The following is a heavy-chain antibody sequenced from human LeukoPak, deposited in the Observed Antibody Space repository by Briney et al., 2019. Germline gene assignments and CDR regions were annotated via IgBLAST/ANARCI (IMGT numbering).Heavy chain of an antibody. D-gene: IGHD5-18*01. CDR1: GGSISSSGYY. J-gene: IGHJ4*02. Sequence: PSETLSLTCTVSGGSISSSGYYWGWIRQPPGKGLEWIGEINHSGSTNYNPSLKSRVIISVDTSKNQFSLKLSSVTAADTAVYYCARGRGHSYGRGGYFDNWGQGTLVTVSS. CDR3: ARGRGHSYGRGGYFDN. V-gene: IGHV4-39*07. CDR2: INHSGST.